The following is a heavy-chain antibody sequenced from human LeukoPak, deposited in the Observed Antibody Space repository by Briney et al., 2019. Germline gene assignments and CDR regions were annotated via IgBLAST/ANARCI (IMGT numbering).Heavy chain of an antibody. CDR2: IYPNSGDT. J-gene: IGHJ5*02. CDR3: ARDLDASGKDWFDP. Sequence: ASVKVSCKASGYTFTGYYMHWVRQAPGQGFDSMGWIYPNSGDTNYAEKFQGRVTMTRDTSISTAYMELSRLRSDDTAVYYCARDLDASGKDWFDPWGQGTLVTVSS. V-gene: IGHV1-2*02. D-gene: IGHD3-10*01. CDR1: GYTFTGYY.